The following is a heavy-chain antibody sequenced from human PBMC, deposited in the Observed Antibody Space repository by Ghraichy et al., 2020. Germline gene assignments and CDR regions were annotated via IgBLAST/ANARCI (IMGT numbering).Heavy chain of an antibody. CDR1: GFTFSASW. CDR2: IKQDGSAQ. Sequence: GGSPRLSCAASGFTFSASWMSWVRQVPGKGLEWVANIKQDGSAQNYVDSVRGRFTISRDNAKSSLFLQMDSLRVEDTALYYCARGGGNFDLWGQGSLVTVSS. V-gene: IGHV3-7*01. CDR3: ARGGGNFDL. J-gene: IGHJ4*02. D-gene: IGHD4-23*01.